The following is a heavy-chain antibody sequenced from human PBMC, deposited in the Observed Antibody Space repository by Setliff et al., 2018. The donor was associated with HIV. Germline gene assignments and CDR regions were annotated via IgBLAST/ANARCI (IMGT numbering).Heavy chain of an antibody. J-gene: IGHJ4*02. CDR3: ARELGEYCSGGTCYHHYYFDY. CDR2: IIPKSDAT. CDR1: GGTFTFYG. V-gene: IGHV1-69*06. Sequence: SVKVSCKASGGTFTFYGLNWVRQAPGQGLEWMGKIIPKSDATDYAQKFRGRVTITADKSSNTVYLELTSLTSEDTAVYYCARELGEYCSGGTCYHHYYFDYWGPGTLVTVAS. D-gene: IGHD2-15*01.